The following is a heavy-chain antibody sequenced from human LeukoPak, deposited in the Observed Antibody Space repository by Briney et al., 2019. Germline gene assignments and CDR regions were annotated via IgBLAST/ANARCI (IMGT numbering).Heavy chain of an antibody. J-gene: IGHJ4*02. CDR2: ISYDGSNK. CDR3: AKERVVVADLDFDY. V-gene: IGHV3-30*18. CDR1: GFTFSSYG. Sequence: GRSLRLSCAASGFTFSSYGMHWVRQAPGKGLEWVAVISYDGSNKYYADSVKVRFTISRDNSKNTLYLQMNSLRAEDTAVYYCAKERVVVADLDFDYWGQGTLVTVSS. D-gene: IGHD2-15*01.